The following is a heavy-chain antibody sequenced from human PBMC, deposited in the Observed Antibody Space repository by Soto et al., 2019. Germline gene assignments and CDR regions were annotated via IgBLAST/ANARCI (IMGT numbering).Heavy chain of an antibody. CDR3: ARDGYLKTIFGVVAPGYYYGMDV. D-gene: IGHD3-3*01. J-gene: IGHJ6*02. CDR2: ISSSGSTI. CDR1: GFTVRSYE. Sequence: PGGSLRLSCAASGFTVRSYEMNWVRQAPGKGLEWVSYISSSGSTIYYADSVKGRFTISRDNAKNSLYLQMNSLRAEDTAVYYCARDGYLKTIFGVVAPGYYYGMDVWGQRTTVTVSS. V-gene: IGHV3-48*03.